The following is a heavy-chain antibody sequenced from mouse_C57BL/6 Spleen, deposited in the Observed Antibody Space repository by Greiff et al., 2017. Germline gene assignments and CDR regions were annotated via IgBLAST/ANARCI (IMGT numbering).Heavy chain of an antibody. J-gene: IGHJ1*03. V-gene: IGHV1-82*01. D-gene: IGHD1-1*01. CDR2: IYPGDGDT. Sequence: QVQLQRSGPELVKPGASVKISCKASGYAFSSSWMNWVKQRPGKGLEWIGRIYPGDGDTNYNGKFKGKATLTADKSSSTAYMQLSSLTSEDSAVYFCARRRGTTVVENWYVDVWGTGTTVTVSS. CDR3: ARRRGTTVVENWYVDV. CDR1: GYAFSSSW.